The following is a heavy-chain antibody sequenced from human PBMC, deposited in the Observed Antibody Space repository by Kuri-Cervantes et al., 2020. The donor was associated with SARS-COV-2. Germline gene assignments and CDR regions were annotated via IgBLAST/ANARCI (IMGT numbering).Heavy chain of an antibody. Sequence: SVKVSCKASGGTFSSYAVSWVRQAPGQGLEWMGGIIPIFGTANYAQKFQGRVTITADESTSTAYMGLSSLRSEDTAVYYCARQTSGYITSAHQYWGQGTLVTVSS. D-gene: IGHD3-3*01. CDR2: IIPIFGTA. CDR1: GGTFSSYA. V-gene: IGHV1-69*13. J-gene: IGHJ1*01. CDR3: ARQTSGYITSAHQY.